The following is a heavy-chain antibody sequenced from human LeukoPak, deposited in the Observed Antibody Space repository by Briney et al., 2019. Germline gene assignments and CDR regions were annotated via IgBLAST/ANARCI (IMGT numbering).Heavy chain of an antibody. CDR1: GDSVSNGNYY. D-gene: IGHD3-10*01. CDR3: ARSQNYYGSGDY. J-gene: IGHJ4*02. V-gene: IGHV4-61*03. CDR2: IYYTGNT. Sequence: PSETLSLTCTVSGDSVSNGNYYWSWLRQPPGKALEWIGYIYYTGNTYYNPSLEGRVTISVDTSRNHFSVKLSSVTAADTAVYYCARSQNYYGSGDYWSQGTLVTVSS.